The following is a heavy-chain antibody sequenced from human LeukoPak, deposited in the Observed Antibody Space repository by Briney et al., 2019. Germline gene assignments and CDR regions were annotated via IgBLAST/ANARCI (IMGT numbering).Heavy chain of an antibody. J-gene: IGHJ4*02. CDR3: ARGRYSYGNAFDY. CDR1: GGSISSDSYY. Sequence: SETLSLTCTVSGGSISSDSYYWGWIRPPPGKALQWIGCIYYSESTYYNPSLKSRVTISIDTSKNQFSLKLSCVTAADTAVYYWARGRYSYGNAFDYWGQGTLVTVSS. CDR2: IYYSEST. D-gene: IGHD5-18*01. V-gene: IGHV4-39*07.